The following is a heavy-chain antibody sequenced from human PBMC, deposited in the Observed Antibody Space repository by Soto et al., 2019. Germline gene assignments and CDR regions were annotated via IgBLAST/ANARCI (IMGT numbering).Heavy chain of an antibody. Sequence: GGSLRTYWAASAFTFSVDEMNWVRQAPGEGLEWVAYMRSSGSSIYCADSVKGRFTISRDNAKNSLYLQMNSLRAEDTAVYYCARDQWELEMGIDAFDIWGQGTMVTVSS. CDR2: MRSSGSSI. CDR1: AFTFSVDE. D-gene: IGHD1-26*01. CDR3: ARDQWELEMGIDAFDI. J-gene: IGHJ3*02. V-gene: IGHV3-48*03.